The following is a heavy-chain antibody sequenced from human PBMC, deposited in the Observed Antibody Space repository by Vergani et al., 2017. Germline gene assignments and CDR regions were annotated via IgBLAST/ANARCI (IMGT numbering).Heavy chain of an antibody. CDR2: ISSSSSYI. D-gene: IGHD2-2*01. Sequence: EVQLVESGGGLVKPGGSLRLSCAASGFTFSSYSMNWVRQAPGKGLEWVSSISSSSSYIYYADSVKGRFTISSDNAKNSLYLQMNSLRAEDTAVYYCARDYCSSTSCHLFDYWGQGTLVTVSS. V-gene: IGHV3-21*01. J-gene: IGHJ4*02. CDR1: GFTFSSYS. CDR3: ARDYCSSTSCHLFDY.